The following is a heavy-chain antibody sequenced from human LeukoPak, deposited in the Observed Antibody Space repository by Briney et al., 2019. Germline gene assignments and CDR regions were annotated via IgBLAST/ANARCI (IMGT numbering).Heavy chain of an antibody. CDR1: GGSISSYY. D-gene: IGHD5-24*01. Sequence: SETLSLTCTVSGGSISSYYWSWIRQPPGKGLEWIGYIYYSGSTNYNPSLKSRVTISVDASKNQFSLKLSSVTAADTAVYYCAREDGYNFNYWGQGTLVTVSS. CDR3: AREDGYNFNY. CDR2: IYYSGST. V-gene: IGHV4-59*01. J-gene: IGHJ4*02.